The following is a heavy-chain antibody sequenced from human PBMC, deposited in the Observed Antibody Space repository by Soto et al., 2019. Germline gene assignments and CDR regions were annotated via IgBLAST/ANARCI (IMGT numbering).Heavy chain of an antibody. CDR3: ARDDHIAAAGADYYYYGMGV. CDR1: GYTFTSYG. V-gene: IGHV1-18*01. Sequence: QVQLVQSGAEVKKPGASVKVSCKASGYTFTSYGISWVRQAPGQGLEWMGWISAYNGNTNYAQKLQGRVTKTTDTTPTTDNLERRSLRSYDTAVYYFARDDHIAAAGADYYYYGMGVWGQGTTVTVSS. J-gene: IGHJ6*02. D-gene: IGHD6-13*01. CDR2: ISAYNGNT.